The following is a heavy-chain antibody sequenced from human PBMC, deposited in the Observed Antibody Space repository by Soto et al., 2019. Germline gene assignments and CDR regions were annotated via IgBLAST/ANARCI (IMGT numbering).Heavy chain of an antibody. CDR3: AGRDYYYYGMDV. V-gene: IGHV4-34*01. D-gene: IGHD1-26*01. CDR2: INHSGST. CDR1: GGSFSGYY. J-gene: IGHJ6*02. Sequence: PSETLSLTCAVYGGSFSGYYWSWIRQPPGKGLEWIGEINHSGSTNYNPSLKSRVTISVDTSKNQFSLKLSSVTAADTAVYYCAGRDYYYYGMDVWGQGTTVTVSS.